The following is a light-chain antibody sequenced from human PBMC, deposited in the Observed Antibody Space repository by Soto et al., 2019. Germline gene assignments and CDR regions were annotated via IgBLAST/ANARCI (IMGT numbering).Light chain of an antibody. Sequence: EIVLTQSPGSLSLSPRERATLSCRASQSVTSNHLAWYQQKPGKAPRHLIYGASRRAAGIPDRLSGSGSGTDFTLTISRLEPEDFAVYFCQQYGGSTYTFGQGTKVEIK. CDR1: QSVTSNH. J-gene: IGKJ2*01. CDR2: GAS. CDR3: QQYGGSTYT. V-gene: IGKV3-20*01.